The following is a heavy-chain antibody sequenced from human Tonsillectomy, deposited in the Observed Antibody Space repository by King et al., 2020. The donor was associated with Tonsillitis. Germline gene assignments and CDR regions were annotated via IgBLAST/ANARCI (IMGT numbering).Heavy chain of an antibody. J-gene: IGHJ4*02. CDR3: AKPPTGDSSGYYHY. CDR1: GFTFSSDA. D-gene: IGHD3-22*01. Sequence: VQLVESGGGLVQPGGSLRLSCAASGFTFSSDAMSWVRQAPGKGLEWVSSIGASGGTTYYADSVKGRFTVSRDNPKNTLSLQMNSLRAEDTAVYYCAKPPTGDSSGYYHYWGQGTLVTVSS. V-gene: IGHV3-23*04. CDR2: IGASGGTT.